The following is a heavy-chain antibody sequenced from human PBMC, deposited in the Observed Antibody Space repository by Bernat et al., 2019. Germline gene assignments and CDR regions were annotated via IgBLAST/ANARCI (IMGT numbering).Heavy chain of an antibody. D-gene: IGHD3-10*01. V-gene: IGHV1-3*01. CDR1: GYTFTSYA. CDR2: INAGNGNT. Sequence: QVQLVQSGAEVKKPGASVKVSCKASGYTFTSYAMHWVRQAPGQRLEWMGWINAGNGNTKYSQKFQGRVTITRDTSASTAYMGLSSLRSEDTAVYYCARDFGGFGESYYYYGMDVWGQGTTVTVSS. J-gene: IGHJ6*02. CDR3: ARDFGGFGESYYYYGMDV.